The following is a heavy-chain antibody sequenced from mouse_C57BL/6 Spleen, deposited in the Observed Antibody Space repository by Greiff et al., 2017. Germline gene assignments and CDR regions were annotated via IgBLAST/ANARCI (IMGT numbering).Heavy chain of an antibody. CDR1: GFTFSDYY. J-gene: IGHJ2*01. D-gene: IGHD3-3*01. CDR3: ARRGTGYFDY. CDR2: ISNGGGST. V-gene: IGHV5-12*01. Sequence: EVNVVESGGGLVQPGGSLKLSCAASGFTFSDYYMYWVRQTPEKRLEWVAYISNGGGSTYYPDTVKGRFTISRDNAKNTLYLQMSRLKSEDTAMYYCARRGTGYFDYWGQGTTLTVSS.